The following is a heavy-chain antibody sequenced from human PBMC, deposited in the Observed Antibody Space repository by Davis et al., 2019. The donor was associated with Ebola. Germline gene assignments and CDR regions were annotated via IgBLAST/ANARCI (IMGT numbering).Heavy chain of an antibody. J-gene: IGHJ4*02. CDR2: ITKGSDAI. CDR1: GFVFSDFS. V-gene: IGHV3-48*02. CDR3: ARDRFFAFDF. D-gene: IGHD3/OR15-3a*01. Sequence: PGGSLRLSCAASGFVFSDFSMNWVRQAPGKGLEWITYITKGSDAIHYADSVKGRSTVSRDNAKNSVFLQMSSLRDEDSAVYYCARDRFFAFDFWSQGVHVSVSS.